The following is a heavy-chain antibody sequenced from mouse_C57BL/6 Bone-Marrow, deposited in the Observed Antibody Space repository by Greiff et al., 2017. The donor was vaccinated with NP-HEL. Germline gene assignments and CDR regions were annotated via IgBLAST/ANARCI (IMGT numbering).Heavy chain of an antibody. V-gene: IGHV5-4*01. J-gene: IGHJ1*03. D-gene: IGHD1-1*01. Sequence: EVKLMESGGGLVKPGGSLKLSCAASGFTFSSYAMSWVRQTPEKRLEWVATISDGGSYTYYPDNVKGRFTISRDNAKNNLYLQMSHLTSEDTAMYYCARDRFFITTPYFDGWGTGTTVTVSS. CDR1: GFTFSSYA. CDR3: ARDRFFITTPYFDG. CDR2: ISDGGSYT.